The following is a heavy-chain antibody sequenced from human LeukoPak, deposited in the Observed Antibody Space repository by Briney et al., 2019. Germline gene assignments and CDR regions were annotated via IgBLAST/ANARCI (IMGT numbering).Heavy chain of an antibody. J-gene: IGHJ5*02. CDR2: ISSSGSTI. D-gene: IGHD3-22*01. CDR1: GFTFSSYE. V-gene: IGHV3-48*03. Sequence: GGSLRLSCAASGFTFSSYEMNWVRQAPGKGLEWVSYISSSGSTIYYADSVKGRFTISRDNAKNSLYLQMNSLRAEDTAVYYCARTKEKWYYYDSSGFWFDPWGQGTLVTVSS. CDR3: ARTKEKWYYYDSSGFWFDP.